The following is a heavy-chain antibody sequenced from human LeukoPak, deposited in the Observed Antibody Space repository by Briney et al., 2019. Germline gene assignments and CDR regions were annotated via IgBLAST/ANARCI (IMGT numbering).Heavy chain of an antibody. D-gene: IGHD3-22*01. J-gene: IGHJ3*02. Sequence: SVKVSCKASGGTFSSYAISWVRQAPGQGLEWMGRIIPILGIANYAQKFQGRVTITADKSTSTAYMELSSLRSEDTAVYYRARAGPYYYDSSGYYNDAFDIWGQGTMVTVSS. CDR3: ARAGPYYYDSSGYYNDAFDI. V-gene: IGHV1-69*04. CDR1: GGTFSSYA. CDR2: IIPILGIA.